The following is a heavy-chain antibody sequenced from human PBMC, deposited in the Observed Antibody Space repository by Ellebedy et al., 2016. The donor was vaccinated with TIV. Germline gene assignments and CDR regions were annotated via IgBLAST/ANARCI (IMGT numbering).Heavy chain of an antibody. CDR1: GFALSSYE. Sequence: PGGSLRLSCGASGFALSSYEMSWVRQAPGKGLEWLSYVSSSGRTTHYADSVKGRFVISRDNGKNSLFLQMDSRRAEDTGVYYCARVTGVAERVTYFDPWGQGTLVTVSS. CDR2: VSSSGRTT. CDR3: ARVTGVAERVTYFDP. J-gene: IGHJ5*02. V-gene: IGHV3-48*03. D-gene: IGHD2-8*02.